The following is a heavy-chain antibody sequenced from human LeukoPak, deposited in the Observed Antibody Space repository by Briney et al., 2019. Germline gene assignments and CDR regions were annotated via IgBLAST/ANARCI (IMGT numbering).Heavy chain of an antibody. CDR2: ISYDGSNK. J-gene: IGHJ4*02. V-gene: IGHV3-30-3*01. CDR1: GFTFSSYA. Sequence: PGGSLRLSCAASGFTFSSYAMHWVRQAPGKGLEWVAVISYDGSNKYYADSVKGRFTISRDNSKNTLYLQMNSLRAEDTAVYYCARDGGYCSSTSCHYYFDYWGQGTLVTVSS. CDR3: ARDGGYCSSTSCHYYFDY. D-gene: IGHD2-2*01.